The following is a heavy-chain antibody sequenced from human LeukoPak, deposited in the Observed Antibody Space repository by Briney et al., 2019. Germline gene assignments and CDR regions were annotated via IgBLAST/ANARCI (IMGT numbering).Heavy chain of an antibody. J-gene: IGHJ4*02. Sequence: GGSLRLSCAASGFTFNTYPMHWVRQAPGKGLEWVAYIYYYGNNKHYADSVKGRFLISRDNSKNTLYLQMNSLRAEDTAVYYCAKVPYSSSWRDNSDYWGQGTLVTVSS. V-gene: IGHV3-30*02. D-gene: IGHD6-13*01. CDR1: GFTFNTYP. CDR3: AKVPYSSSWRDNSDY. CDR2: IYYYGNNK.